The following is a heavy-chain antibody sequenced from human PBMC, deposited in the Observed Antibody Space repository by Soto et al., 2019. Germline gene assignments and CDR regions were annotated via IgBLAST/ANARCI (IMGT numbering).Heavy chain of an antibody. CDR3: ARDIPPVDYGDYHRDY. Sequence: QVQLVQSGAEVKKPGSSVKVSCKASGGTFSSYAISWVRQAPGQGLEWMGGIIPIFGTANYAQKFQGRVTSTADESTSTAYMELSSLRSEDTAVYYCARDIPPVDYGDYHRDYWGQGTLVTVSS. CDR2: IIPIFGTA. CDR1: GGTFSSYA. J-gene: IGHJ4*02. V-gene: IGHV1-69*12. D-gene: IGHD4-17*01.